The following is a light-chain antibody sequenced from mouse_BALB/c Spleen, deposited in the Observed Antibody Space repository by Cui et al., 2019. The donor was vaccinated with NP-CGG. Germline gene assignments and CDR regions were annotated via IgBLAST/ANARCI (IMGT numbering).Light chain of an antibody. J-gene: IGLJ1*01. CDR2: GTN. CDR1: TGAVTTSNY. V-gene: IGLV1*01. Sequence: QGVVTQDSDPTTSPGETVTLTCRSSTGAVTTSNYANWVQEKPDHLFTGLIGGTNNRAPGVPARFSGSLIGDKAALTITGAQTEDEAIYFCALWYSNHWVFGGGTKLTVL. CDR3: ALWYSNHWV.